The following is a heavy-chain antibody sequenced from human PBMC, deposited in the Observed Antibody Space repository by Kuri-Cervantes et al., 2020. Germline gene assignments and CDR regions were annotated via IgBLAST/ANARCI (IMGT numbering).Heavy chain of an antibody. CDR3: ARGSQWSTATASDY. J-gene: IGHJ4*02. V-gene: IGHV3-7*01. CDR1: GFTSSSYE. CDR2: IKQDGSEK. Sequence: LSLTCAASGFTSSSYEMNWVRQAPGKGLEWVANIKQDGSEKYYVDSVKGRFTISRDNAKNSLYLQMNSLRAEDTAVYYCARGSQWSTATASDYWGQGTLVTVSS. D-gene: IGHD2-15*01.